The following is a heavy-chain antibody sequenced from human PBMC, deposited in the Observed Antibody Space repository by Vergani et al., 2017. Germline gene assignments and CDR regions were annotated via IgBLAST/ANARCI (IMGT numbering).Heavy chain of an antibody. V-gene: IGHV1-8*01. Sequence: QVQLVQSGAEVKKPGASVKVSCKASGYTFTSYDINWVRQATGQGLEWMGWMNPNSGNTGYAQKFQGRVTMTTDTSTSTAYMELRSLRSDDTAVYYCARDLPGMITFGGARDAFDIWGQGTMVTVSS. CDR2: MNPNSGNT. CDR1: GYTFTSYD. J-gene: IGHJ3*02. CDR3: ARDLPGMITFGGARDAFDI. D-gene: IGHD3-16*01.